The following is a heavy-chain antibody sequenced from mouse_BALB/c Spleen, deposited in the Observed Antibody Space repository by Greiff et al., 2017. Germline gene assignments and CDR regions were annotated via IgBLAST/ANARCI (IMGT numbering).Heavy chain of an antibody. CDR1: GFTFSSYA. J-gene: IGHJ2*01. D-gene: IGHD2-4*01. V-gene: IGHV5-6-5*01. CDR3: AREGDYDFDY. CDR2: ISSGGST. Sequence: EVQVVESGGGLVKPGGSLKLSCAASGFTFSSYAMSWVRQTPEKRLEWVASISSGGSTYYPDSVKGRFTISRDNARNILYLQMSSLRSEDTAMYYCAREGDYDFDYWGQGTTLTVSS.